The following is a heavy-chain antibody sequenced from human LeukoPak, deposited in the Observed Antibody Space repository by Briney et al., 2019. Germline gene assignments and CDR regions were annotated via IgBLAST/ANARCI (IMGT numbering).Heavy chain of an antibody. J-gene: IGHJ4*02. V-gene: IGHV3-11*01. D-gene: IGHD5-18*01. Sequence: GGSLCLSCAASGVFLNNYYMGWVRHQPGGGLEWVSYIGKHGLATYYAPSVKGRFTISSDNAKNSISLKMSNLTAEDTAVYYCARDLQRREGPELDYWGQGTLVTVSS. CDR3: ARDLQRREGPELDY. CDR2: IGKHGLAT. CDR1: GVFLNNYY.